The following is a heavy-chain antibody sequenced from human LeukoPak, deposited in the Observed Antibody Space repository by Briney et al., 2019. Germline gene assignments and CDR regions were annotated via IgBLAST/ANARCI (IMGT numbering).Heavy chain of an antibody. CDR1: GYTFTSYD. V-gene: IGHV1-8*03. CDR3: ARANYYYDSSGYYYYYYYMDV. Sequence: ASVKVSCKASGYTFTSYDINWVRQATGQGLEWMGWMKPNSGNTGYAQKFQGRVTITRNTSISTAYMELSSLRSEDTAVYYCARANYYYDSSGYYYYYYYMDVWGKGTTVTVSS. J-gene: IGHJ6*03. D-gene: IGHD3-22*01. CDR2: MKPNSGNT.